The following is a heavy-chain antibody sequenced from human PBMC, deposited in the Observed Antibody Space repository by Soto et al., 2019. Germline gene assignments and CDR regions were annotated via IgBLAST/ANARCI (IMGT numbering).Heavy chain of an antibody. Sequence: ASVKVSCKASGYTFTSYAMHWVRQAPGQRLEWMGWINAGNGNTKYSQKFQGRVNITRDTSASTAYMELSSLRSEDTAVYYCAREGYSYEGMDVWGQGTTVTVSS. CDR3: AREGYSYEGMDV. D-gene: IGHD5-18*01. J-gene: IGHJ6*02. CDR1: GYTFTSYA. V-gene: IGHV1-3*01. CDR2: INAGNGNT.